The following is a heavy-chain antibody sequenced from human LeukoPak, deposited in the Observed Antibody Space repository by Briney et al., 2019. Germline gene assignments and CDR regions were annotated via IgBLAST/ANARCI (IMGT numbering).Heavy chain of an antibody. Sequence: TSSETLSLTCAVYGGSFSGYYWSWIRQPPGKGLEWIGEINHSGSTNYNPSLKSRVTISVDTSKNQFSLKLSSVTAADTAVYYCAREGLSSGVGYYFDYWGQGTLVTVSS. D-gene: IGHD3-10*02. CDR3: AREGLSSGVGYYFDY. V-gene: IGHV4-34*01. CDR1: GGSFSGYY. J-gene: IGHJ4*02. CDR2: INHSGST.